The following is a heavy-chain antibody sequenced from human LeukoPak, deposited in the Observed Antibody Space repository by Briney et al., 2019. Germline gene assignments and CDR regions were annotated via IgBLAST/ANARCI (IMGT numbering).Heavy chain of an antibody. Sequence: GGSLRLSCAASGFTFSSYGMHWVRQAPGKGLEWVAVIWSDGSDKYYVDSVKGRFTISRDNSKNTLYLQMNSLRAEDTAVYYCARDGGYCSRTRCLIPYFGFWGQGTLVTVSS. CDR2: IWSDGSDK. V-gene: IGHV3-33*01. CDR1: GFTFSSYG. J-gene: IGHJ4*02. D-gene: IGHD2-2*01. CDR3: ARDGGYCSRTRCLIPYFGF.